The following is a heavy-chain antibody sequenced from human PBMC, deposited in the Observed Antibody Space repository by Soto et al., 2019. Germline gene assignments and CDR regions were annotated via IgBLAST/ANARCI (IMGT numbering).Heavy chain of an antibody. V-gene: IGHV3-30*03. J-gene: IGHJ4*02. CDR3: ARDNRPAAGSAAGGY. D-gene: IGHD6-13*01. CDR1: GFTFSSYG. Sequence: QVQLVESGGGVVQPGRSLRLSCAASGFTFSSYGMHWVRQAPGKGLEWVAVISYDGSNKYYADSVKGRFTISRDNSKNTLYLQMNSLRAEDTAVYYCARDNRPAAGSAAGGYWGQGTLVTVSS. CDR2: ISYDGSNK.